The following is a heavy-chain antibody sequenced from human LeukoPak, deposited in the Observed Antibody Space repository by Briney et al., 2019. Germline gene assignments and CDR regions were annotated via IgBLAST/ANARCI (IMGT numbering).Heavy chain of an antibody. D-gene: IGHD2-15*01. CDR2: INSDGSEG. J-gene: IGHJ5*02. V-gene: IGHV3-7*03. CDR3: AAGPYCSGGSCYQNWFDP. Sequence: GGPLRLSCAVSGFTFSGFWMSWSRQAPGKGLEWVASINSDGSEGYYADVVKGRFTISRDNAKNSLYLQINSLRAEDTAVYYCAAGPYCSGGSCYQNWFDPWGQGTLVTVSS. CDR1: GFTFSGFW.